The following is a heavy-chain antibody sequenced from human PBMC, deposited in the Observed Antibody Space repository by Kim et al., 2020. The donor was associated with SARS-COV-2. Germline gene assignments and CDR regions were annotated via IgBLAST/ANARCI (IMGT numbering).Heavy chain of an antibody. CDR1: GYTFTSYY. CDR2: INPSGGST. CDR3: ARAANYDILTGYYNARYYFDY. Sequence: ASVKVSCKASGYTFTSYYMHWVRQAPGQGPEWMGIINPSGGSTSYAQKFQGRVTMTRDTSTSTVYMELSSLRSEDTAVYYCARAANYDILTGYYNARYYFDYWGQGTLVTVSS. D-gene: IGHD3-9*01. J-gene: IGHJ4*02. V-gene: IGHV1-46*01.